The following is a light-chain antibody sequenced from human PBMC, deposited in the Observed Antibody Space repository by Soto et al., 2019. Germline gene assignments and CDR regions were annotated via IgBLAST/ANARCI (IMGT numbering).Light chain of an antibody. CDR3: QQYGSSPYT. J-gene: IGKJ2*01. V-gene: IGKV3-20*01. CDR2: GAS. Sequence: EIVLTQSPGTLSLSPGERDTLSCRASQSVSSSYLAWYQQKPGQALRLLIYGASSRATGIPDRFSGSGSGTDFTLTISRLEPEDFAVYYCQQYGSSPYTFGQGTKLEIK. CDR1: QSVSSSY.